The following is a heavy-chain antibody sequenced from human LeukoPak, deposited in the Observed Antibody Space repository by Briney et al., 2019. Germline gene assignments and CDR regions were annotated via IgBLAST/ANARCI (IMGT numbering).Heavy chain of an antibody. CDR2: IYYSGST. V-gene: IGHV4-59*08. CDR3: ARQPKRNSSGWWTNAFDI. J-gene: IGHJ3*02. CDR1: GVSISSYY. Sequence: SETLSLTCTVSGVSISSYYLSWIRQPPGKGLEWMGYIYYSGSTNYNPSLKNRVTISVDTSKNQFSLKLSSVTAADTAVYYCARQPKRNSSGWWTNAFDIWGQGTMVTVSS. D-gene: IGHD6-19*01.